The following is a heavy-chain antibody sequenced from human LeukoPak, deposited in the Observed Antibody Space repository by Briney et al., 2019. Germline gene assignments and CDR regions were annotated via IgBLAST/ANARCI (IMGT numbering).Heavy chain of an antibody. D-gene: IGHD6-13*01. CDR2: IFHSGSS. CDR3: ARGRVSSSTWYSTYYYYFYMDV. Sequence: SETLSLTCTVSGDSIRSNNYYWHWIRQPPGKGREWIANIFHSGSSFYSPSLKSRFTISVDKSKNQFSLKLSSVTAADTAVYFCARGRVSSSTWYSTYYYYFYMDVWGKGTTVTVSS. V-gene: IGHV4-39*07. CDR1: GDSIRSNNYY. J-gene: IGHJ6*03.